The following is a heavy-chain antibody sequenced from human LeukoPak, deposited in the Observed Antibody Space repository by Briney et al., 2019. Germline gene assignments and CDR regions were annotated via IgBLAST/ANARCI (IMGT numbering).Heavy chain of an antibody. V-gene: IGHV3-48*01. J-gene: IGHJ4*02. CDR3: ARDEGFSDAVWSGYWDY. CDR2: ISSSGSNI. D-gene: IGHD3-3*01. CDR1: GFTFSSYS. Sequence: PGGSLRLSXAASGFTFSSYSMNWVRQAPGKGLEWVSYISSSGSNIYYAESVKGRFTISRDNAKNSLYLQMNSLRVDDTAVYYCARDEGFSDAVWSGYWDYWGQGTLVTVSS.